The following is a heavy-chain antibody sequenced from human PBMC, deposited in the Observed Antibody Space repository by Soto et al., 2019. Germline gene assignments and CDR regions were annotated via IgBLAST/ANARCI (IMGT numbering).Heavy chain of an antibody. Sequence: EVQLLESGGGLVQPGGSLRLSCAASGFTFSSYAMSWVRQAPGKGLEWVSAISGSGGSTHYAASVKGRFTISRDNAKNTLYLQMNSLRAEDTAVYYCAKDLRSSGGAWGQGTLVTVSS. V-gene: IGHV3-23*01. J-gene: IGHJ5*02. CDR1: GFTFSSYA. CDR2: ISGSGGST. D-gene: IGHD3-22*01. CDR3: AKDLRSSGGA.